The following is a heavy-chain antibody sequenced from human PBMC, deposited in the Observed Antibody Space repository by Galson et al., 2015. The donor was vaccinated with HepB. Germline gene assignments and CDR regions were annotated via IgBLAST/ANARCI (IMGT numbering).Heavy chain of an antibody. V-gene: IGHV1-46*01. D-gene: IGHD3-10*01. Sequence: SVKVSCKASGYTFTSYYMHWVRQAPGQGLQWMGMINPSDGYTNYAQDFQGRITMTRETSTSTVYMELSSLRVEDTAIYYCAKERSQSYSDCWGQGALVTVSS. CDR2: INPSDGYT. J-gene: IGHJ4*02. CDR3: AKERSQSYSDC. CDR1: GYTFTSYY.